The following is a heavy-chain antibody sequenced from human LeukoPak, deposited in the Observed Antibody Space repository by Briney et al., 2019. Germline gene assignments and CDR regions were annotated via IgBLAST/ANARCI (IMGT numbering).Heavy chain of an antibody. V-gene: IGHV3-23*01. CDR3: AKPTTVTADYYYGSDV. D-gene: IGHD4-17*01. Sequence: PGGSLRLSCAASGFTFSSYAMSWVRQAPGKGLEWVSGISGNGGSTYYADSLKGRFTISRDNSKNTLYLQMNSLRAGDTAVYYCAKPTTVTADYYYGSDVWGQGTTVTVSS. CDR2: ISGNGGST. J-gene: IGHJ6*02. CDR1: GFTFSSYA.